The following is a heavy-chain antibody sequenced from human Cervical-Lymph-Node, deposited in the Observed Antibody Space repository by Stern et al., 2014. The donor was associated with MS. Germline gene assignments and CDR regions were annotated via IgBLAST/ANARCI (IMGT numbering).Heavy chain of an antibody. CDR3: AIPGGSSGWSGFYFDQ. D-gene: IGHD6-19*01. CDR1: GLSFSLYS. CDR2: LSGSGSYI. J-gene: IGHJ4*02. Sequence: EVQLEESGGGLVRPGGSLRLSCAASGLSFSLYSMNWVRQAPGKGLEWVSSLSGSGSYIYYADSVKGRFTISRDNAKNSLYLQMNSLGADDTAVYYCAIPGGSSGWSGFYFDQWGQGTLVTVSS. V-gene: IGHV3-21*01.